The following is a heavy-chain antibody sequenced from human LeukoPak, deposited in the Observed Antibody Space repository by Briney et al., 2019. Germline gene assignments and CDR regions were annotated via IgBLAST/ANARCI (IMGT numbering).Heavy chain of an antibody. D-gene: IGHD3-10*01. V-gene: IGHV4-59*01. CDR1: GGSISSYY. J-gene: IGHJ5*02. CDR3: ARMGYYYGSGRANWFDP. CDR2: IYYSGST. Sequence: PSETLSLTCTVSGGSISSYYWSWIRQPPGKGLEWIGYIYYSGSTNYNPSLKSRVTISVDTSKNQFSLKLSSVTAADTAVYYCARMGYYYGSGRANWFDPWGQGTLVTVSS.